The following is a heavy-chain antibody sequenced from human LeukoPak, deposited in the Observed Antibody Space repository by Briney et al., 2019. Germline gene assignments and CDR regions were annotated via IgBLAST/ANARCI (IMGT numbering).Heavy chain of an antibody. V-gene: IGHV3-72*01. CDR3: ASIRGTLGY. Sequence: GGALRLSCAASGVTFSDHFMDWVRQAPGKGLEWVGRIKNKAHSYITQYAASMEGRFPISRDDSKNSRYLQLSSLKTEDTAMYYCASIRGTLGYWGQGTVVTVSS. CDR2: IKNKAHSYIT. CDR1: GVTFSDHF. D-gene: IGHD1-26*01. J-gene: IGHJ4*02.